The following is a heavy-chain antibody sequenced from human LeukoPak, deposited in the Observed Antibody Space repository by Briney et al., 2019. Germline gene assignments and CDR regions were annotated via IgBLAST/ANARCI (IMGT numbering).Heavy chain of an antibody. Sequence: GGSLRLSCAASGFTFTSYALSWVRQAPGKGLEWVSSISGSGDSTYYADSVKGRFAISRDNSKNTLYLQMNSLRAEDTAVYYCAKGPHHWTPHGIDYWGRGTLVTVSS. V-gene: IGHV3-23*01. D-gene: IGHD1-1*01. CDR2: ISGSGDST. J-gene: IGHJ4*02. CDR3: AKGPHHWTPHGIDY. CDR1: GFTFTSYA.